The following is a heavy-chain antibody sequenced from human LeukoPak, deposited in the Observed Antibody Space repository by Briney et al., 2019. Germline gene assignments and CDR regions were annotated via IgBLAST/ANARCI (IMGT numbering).Heavy chain of an antibody. D-gene: IGHD1-26*01. CDR3: ARDKSSGSYYNYYYMDV. CDR1: GFTVSSNY. V-gene: IGHV3-53*01. J-gene: IGHJ6*03. CDR2: IYSGGST. Sequence: GGSLRLSCAASGFTVSSNYMSWVRQAPGKGLEWVSVIYSGGSTYYADSVKGRFTISRDNSKNTLYLQMNGLRAEDTAVYYCARDKSSGSYYNYYYMDVWGKGTTVTVSS.